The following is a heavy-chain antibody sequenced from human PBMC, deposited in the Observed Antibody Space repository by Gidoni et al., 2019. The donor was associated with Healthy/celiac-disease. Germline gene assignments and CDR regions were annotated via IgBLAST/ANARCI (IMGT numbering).Heavy chain of an antibody. D-gene: IGHD1-26*01. CDR3: ARVGWELSRVFDY. CDR2: INHSGST. J-gene: IGHJ4*02. V-gene: IGHV4-34*01. Sequence: QVQLQQWGAGLLKPSETLSLTCAVYGGSFSGYYWSWIRQPPGKGLEWIGEINHSGSTNYNPSLKSRVTISVDTSKNQFSLKLSSVTAADTAVYYCARVGWELSRVFDYWGQGTLVTVSS. CDR1: GGSFSGYY.